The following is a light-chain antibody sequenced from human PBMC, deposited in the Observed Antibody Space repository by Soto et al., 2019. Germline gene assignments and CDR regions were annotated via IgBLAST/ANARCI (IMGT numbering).Light chain of an antibody. CDR2: AAS. V-gene: IGKV3-20*01. CDR3: QQYANSPIT. J-gene: IGKJ5*01. CDR1: QSVSRDY. Sequence: EIVLAQSPGTLSLSPGQRATLSCRASQSVSRDYVAWYQHKPGQAPRLLIYAASSRPSGIPDRFGGSGSGTDFTLTISRLEPEDFALYYCQQYANSPITFGQGTRLEIK.